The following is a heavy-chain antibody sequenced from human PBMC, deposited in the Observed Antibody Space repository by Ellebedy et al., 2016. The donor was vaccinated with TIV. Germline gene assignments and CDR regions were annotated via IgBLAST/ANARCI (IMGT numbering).Heavy chain of an antibody. V-gene: IGHV3-23*01. Sequence: GESLKISCAASGFTFSRSAMGWIRQAPGKGLEWVSSISGSGTSTSYADSVKGRFTISRDNSKNTLYLQMNSLRVEDTAVYYGARDRKTWFGEPTGLDYWGQGTLVTVSS. D-gene: IGHD3-10*01. J-gene: IGHJ4*02. CDR1: GFTFSRSA. CDR3: ARDRKTWFGEPTGLDY. CDR2: ISGSGTST.